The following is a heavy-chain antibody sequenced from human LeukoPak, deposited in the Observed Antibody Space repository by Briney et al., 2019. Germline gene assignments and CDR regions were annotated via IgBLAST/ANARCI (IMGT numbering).Heavy chain of an antibody. J-gene: IGHJ4*02. D-gene: IGHD5-18*01. CDR2: IIPIFGTA. Sequence: ASVKVSCKASGYTFTSYGISWVRQAPGQGLEWMGGIIPIFGTANYAQKFQGRVTITADESTSTAYMELSSLRSEDTAVYYCARGRGYSYGYLYYFDYWGQGTLVTVSS. V-gene: IGHV1-69*13. CDR3: ARGRGYSYGYLYYFDY. CDR1: GYTFTSYG.